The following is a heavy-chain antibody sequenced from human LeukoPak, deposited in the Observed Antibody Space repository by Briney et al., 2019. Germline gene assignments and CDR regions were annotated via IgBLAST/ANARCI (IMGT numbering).Heavy chain of an antibody. D-gene: IGHD6-19*01. J-gene: IGHJ4*02. Sequence: SQTLSLTCAISGDSVSSSSVAWNWIRQSPSRGLEWLGRTYYRSKWYNDYAVSVKGRVTINPDTSKNHFSLQLNSVTPEDTAVYYCARVKGSTSGWNPFDYWGQGTLVTVSS. CDR3: ARVKGSTSGWNPFDY. V-gene: IGHV6-1*01. CDR1: GDSVSSSSVA. CDR2: TYYRSKWYN.